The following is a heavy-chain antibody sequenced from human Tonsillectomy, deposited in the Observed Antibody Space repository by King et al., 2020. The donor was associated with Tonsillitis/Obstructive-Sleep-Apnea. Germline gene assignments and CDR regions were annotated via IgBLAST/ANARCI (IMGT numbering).Heavy chain of an antibody. V-gene: IGHV3-30*04. Sequence: VQLVESGGGVVPPGRSLRLSCAASGFTFSSYAMHWVRQAPGKGLEWVALISYDGSNKYYADSVKGRFTISRDNSKDTLYLQMNSLRAEATAVYYCAREIAPRVFDYWGQGTLVYVSS. J-gene: IGHJ4*02. CDR1: GFTFSSYA. CDR3: AREIAPRVFDY. CDR2: ISYDGSNK. D-gene: IGHD6-13*01.